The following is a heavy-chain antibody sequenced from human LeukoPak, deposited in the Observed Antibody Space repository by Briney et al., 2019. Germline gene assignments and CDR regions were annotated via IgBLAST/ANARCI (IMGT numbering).Heavy chain of an antibody. CDR1: GFTCTSSP. Sequence: GGSLRLSCAASGFTCTSSPMNWVRQAPEKGLEWLSNIRADGVADTYYADSVKGRFTISRDDAKNSLYLQMNTLRAEDTAIYYCARDWGYAFDYWGQGALVTVSS. J-gene: IGHJ4*02. CDR3: ARDWGYAFDY. CDR2: IRADGVADT. D-gene: IGHD3-16*01. V-gene: IGHV3-48*01.